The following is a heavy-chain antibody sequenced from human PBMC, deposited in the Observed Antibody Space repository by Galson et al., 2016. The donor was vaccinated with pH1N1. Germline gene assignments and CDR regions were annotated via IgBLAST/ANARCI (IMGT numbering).Heavy chain of an antibody. CDR2: ISGSGGRK. D-gene: IGHD4-17*01. CDR3: AQGGDGDYGLDVFDI. Sequence: SLRLSCAASGSNSDYNMNWVRLAPGKGLEWVSSISGSGGRKHYADSVQGRFIISRDNSKNTLYLQMNSLRAGDTALYFCAQGGDGDYGLDVFDIWGQGTMVIVAS. J-gene: IGHJ3*02. V-gene: IGHV3-23*01. CDR1: GSNSDYN.